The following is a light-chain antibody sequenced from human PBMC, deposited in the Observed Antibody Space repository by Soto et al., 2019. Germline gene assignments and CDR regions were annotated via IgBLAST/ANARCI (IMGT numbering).Light chain of an antibody. J-gene: IGKJ1*01. Sequence: EIVLTQSPGTLSLSPGERATLSCRASQSVSSVYLAWYQQKPGQAPRLLIYGASSRATGIPDRFSGSGSGTDFTLTISRLAAEDFAIYYCQQYSNSPPWAFGQGTKVEIK. CDR1: QSVSSVY. CDR2: GAS. CDR3: QQYSNSPPWA. V-gene: IGKV3-20*01.